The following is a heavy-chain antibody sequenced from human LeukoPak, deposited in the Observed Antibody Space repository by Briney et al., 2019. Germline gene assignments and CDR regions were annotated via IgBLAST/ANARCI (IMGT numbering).Heavy chain of an antibody. V-gene: IGHV1-46*01. D-gene: IGHD4-17*01. CDR2: INPSGGST. CDR3: ARGDYGDYVYPNYFDY. Sequence: ASVKVSCKASGYTFTSYYMHWVRQAPGQGLEWMEIINPSGGSTSYAQKFQGRVTMTRDTSTSTVYMELCSLRSEDTAVYYCARGDYGDYVYPNYFDYWGQGTLVTVSS. CDR1: GYTFTSYY. J-gene: IGHJ4*02.